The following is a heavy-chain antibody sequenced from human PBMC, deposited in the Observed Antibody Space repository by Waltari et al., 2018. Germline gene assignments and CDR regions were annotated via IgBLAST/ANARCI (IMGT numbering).Heavy chain of an antibody. CDR2: ISGSGGST. CDR1: GFTFSSYA. CDR3: AKDRRIVVVPAAISDY. V-gene: IGHV3-23*01. Sequence: EVQLLESGGGLVQPGGSLRLSCAASGFTFSSYAMSWVRQAPGKGLEWVSAISGSGGSTYYADSVEGRFTISRDNSKNTLYLQMNSLRAEDTAVYYCAKDRRIVVVPAAISDYWGQGTLVTVSS. J-gene: IGHJ4*02. D-gene: IGHD2-2*01.